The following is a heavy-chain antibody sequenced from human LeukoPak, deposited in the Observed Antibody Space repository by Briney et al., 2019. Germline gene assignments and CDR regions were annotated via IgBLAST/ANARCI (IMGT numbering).Heavy chain of an antibody. CDR2: INPNSGGT. J-gene: IGHJ4*02. CDR1: GYTFTGYY. Sequence: ASVKVSCKASGYTFTGYYMHWVRQAPGQGLEWMGWINPNSGGTNCAQKFQGRVTMTRDTSISTAYMELSRLRSDDTAVYYCARAIAVAGPDYWGQGTLATVSP. V-gene: IGHV1-2*02. CDR3: ARAIAVAGPDY. D-gene: IGHD6-19*01.